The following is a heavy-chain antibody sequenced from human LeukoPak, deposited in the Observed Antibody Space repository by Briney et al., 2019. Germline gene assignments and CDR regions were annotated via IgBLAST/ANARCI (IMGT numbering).Heavy chain of an antibody. CDR1: GGSISSGSYY. D-gene: IGHD3/OR15-3a*01. CDR2: IYSSGST. V-gene: IGHV4-61*02. J-gene: IGHJ4*02. Sequence: PSQTLSLTCTVSGGSISSGSYYWSWIRQPAGKGLEWIGRIYSSGSTNYNPSLKSRVTISVDTSKNQFSLKLSSVTAADTAVYYCARGRYDFWSGTHYYFDYWGQGTLVTVSS. CDR3: ARGRYDFWSGTHYYFDY.